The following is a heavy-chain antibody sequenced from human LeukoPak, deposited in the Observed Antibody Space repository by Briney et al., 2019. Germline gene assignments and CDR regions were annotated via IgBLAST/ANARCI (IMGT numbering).Heavy chain of an antibody. D-gene: IGHD1-14*01. V-gene: IGHV3-30*18. J-gene: IGHJ4*02. CDR1: GFTFSSYG. CDR3: AKDRYLDY. CDR2: ISYDGSNK. Sequence: GRSLRLSCAASGFTFSSYGMHWVRQAPGKGLEWVAVISYDGSNKYYADSVKGRFTISRDNSKNTLYLQMNSPRAEDTAVYYCAKDRYLDYWGQGTLVTVSS.